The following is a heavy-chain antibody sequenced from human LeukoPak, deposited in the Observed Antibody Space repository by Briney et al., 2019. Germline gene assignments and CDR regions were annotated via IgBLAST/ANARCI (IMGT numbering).Heavy chain of an antibody. CDR3: ARVRSGSYYYFDY. Sequence: GGSLRLSCAASGFTFSSYWMSWVRQAPGKGLEWVASITQDESEKYYVDSVEGRFTISRDNAKKSLYLQMNSLRTDDTAVYYCARVRSGSYYYFDYWGQGTLVTVSS. V-gene: IGHV3-7*01. J-gene: IGHJ4*02. D-gene: IGHD1-26*01. CDR1: GFTFSSYW. CDR2: ITQDESEK.